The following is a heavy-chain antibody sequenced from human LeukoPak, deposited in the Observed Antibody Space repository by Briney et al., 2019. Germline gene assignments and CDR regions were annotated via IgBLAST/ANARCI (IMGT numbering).Heavy chain of an antibody. V-gene: IGHV3-23*01. CDR2: ISGSGGST. D-gene: IGHD2-15*01. Sequence: GGSLRLSCGASGFTFSSYAMSWVRQAPGKGLEWVSAISGSGGSTYYADSVKGRFTISRDNSKNTLYLQMNSLRVEDTAVYYCAQQLGYCSGGSCYFTYWGQGTLVTVSS. J-gene: IGHJ4*02. CDR3: AQQLGYCSGGSCYFTY. CDR1: GFTFSSYA.